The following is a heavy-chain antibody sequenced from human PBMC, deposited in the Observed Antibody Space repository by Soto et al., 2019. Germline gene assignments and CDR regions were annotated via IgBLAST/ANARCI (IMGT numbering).Heavy chain of an antibody. J-gene: IGHJ5*02. CDR2: IYYTGKT. D-gene: IGHD6-6*01. Sequence: SETLSLTCTVSGGSISSSGYYWAWIRQPPGKGLEWIGSIYYTGKTYYNLSLKSRVTISVDTSKNQFSLKLSSVTAADTAVYYCARGRSSSRRLLYNWFDPWGQGTLVTVSS. V-gene: IGHV4-39*01. CDR3: ARGRSSSRRLLYNWFDP. CDR1: GGSISSSGYY.